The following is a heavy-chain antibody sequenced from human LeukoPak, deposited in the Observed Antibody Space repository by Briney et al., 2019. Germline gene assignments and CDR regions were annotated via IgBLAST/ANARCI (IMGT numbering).Heavy chain of an antibody. CDR2: IKEDGSKK. D-gene: IGHD3-22*01. Sequence: GESLRLSCVVSGFTFNRCWMNWVRQAPGKGLEWVANIKEDGSKKNYVDSVKGRFTISRDNAKNSLYLQMTSLRAEDTAMYYCATPLDYRDSSGFHQGGDWGQGTLVTVSS. CDR3: ATPLDYRDSSGFHQGGD. V-gene: IGHV3-7*03. CDR1: GFTFNRCW. J-gene: IGHJ4*02.